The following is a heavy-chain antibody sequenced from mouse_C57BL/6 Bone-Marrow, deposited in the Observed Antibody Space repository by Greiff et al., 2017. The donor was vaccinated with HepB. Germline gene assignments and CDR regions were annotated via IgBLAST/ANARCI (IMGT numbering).Heavy chain of an antibody. D-gene: IGHD3-3*01. CDR2: ISSGGDYI. J-gene: IGHJ3*01. V-gene: IGHV5-9-1*02. CDR3: TREGHWFAY. CDR1: GFTFSSYA. Sequence: VESGEGLVKPGGSLKLSCAASGFTFSSYAMSWVRQTAEKRLEWVAYISSGGDYIYYADTVKGRFTISRDNARNTLYLQMSSLKSEDTAMYYCTREGHWFAYWGQGTLVTVSA.